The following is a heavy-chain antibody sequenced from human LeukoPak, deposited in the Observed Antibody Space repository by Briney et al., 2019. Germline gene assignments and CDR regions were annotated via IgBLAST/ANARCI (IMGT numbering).Heavy chain of an antibody. CDR1: GGTFISYA. CDR2: IIPIFGTA. Sequence: ASVKVSCKASGGTFISYAISWVRQAPGQGLEWMGGIIPIFGTANYAQKFQGRVTMTTDESTSTAYMELSSLISEDTAVYYCVRGSSRYYYYYYMDVWGKGSTVTVSS. V-gene: IGHV1-69*05. D-gene: IGHD1-26*01. CDR3: VRGSSRYYYYYYMDV. J-gene: IGHJ6*03.